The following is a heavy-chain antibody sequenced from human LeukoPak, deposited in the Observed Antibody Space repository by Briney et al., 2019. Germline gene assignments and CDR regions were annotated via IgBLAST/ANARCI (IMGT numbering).Heavy chain of an antibody. D-gene: IGHD1-26*01. Sequence: SETLSLTCTVSGGSISSSSYYWGWIRQPPGKGLEWIGSIYYSGSTYYNPSLKSRVTISVDTSKNQFSLKLSSVTAADTAVYYCARVVVGALDAFDIWGQGTMVTVSS. CDR2: IYYSGST. V-gene: IGHV4-39*07. CDR1: GGSISSSSYY. J-gene: IGHJ3*02. CDR3: ARVVVGALDAFDI.